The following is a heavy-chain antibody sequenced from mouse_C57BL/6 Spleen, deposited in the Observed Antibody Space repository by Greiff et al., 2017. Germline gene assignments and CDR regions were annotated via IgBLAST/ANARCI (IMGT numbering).Heavy chain of an antibody. CDR3: ARDWDYFYY. D-gene: IGHD4-1*01. V-gene: IGHV1-9*01. CDR2: ILPGSGST. Sequence: QVQLQQSGAELMKPGASVKLSCKATGYTFTGYWIAWVKQRPGHGLEWIGEILPGSGSTNYNEKFKGKATFTADTYSSTAYMQLSSLTTGDSPIYYCARDWDYFYYWGKGTTLTVSS. CDR1: GYTFTGYW. J-gene: IGHJ2*01.